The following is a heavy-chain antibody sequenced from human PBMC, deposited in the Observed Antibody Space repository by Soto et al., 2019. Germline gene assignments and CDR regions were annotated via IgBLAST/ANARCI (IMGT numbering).Heavy chain of an antibody. V-gene: IGHV4-31*03. CDR2: IYYSGST. CDR1: GGSISSGGYY. CDR3: AGDSSGGWYYFDY. D-gene: IGHD6-19*01. J-gene: IGHJ4*02. Sequence: QVQLQESGPGLVKPSQTLSLTCTVSGGSISSGGYYWSWIRQHPGKGLEWIGYIYYSGSTYYNPSLKSRVTISVDTSKNQVSLKPSSVSAADTGVYYCAGDSSGGWYYFDYWGQGTLVTVSS.